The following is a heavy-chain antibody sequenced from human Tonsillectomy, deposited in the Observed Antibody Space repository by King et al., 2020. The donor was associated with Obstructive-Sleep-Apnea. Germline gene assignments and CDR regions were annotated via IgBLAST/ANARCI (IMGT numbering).Heavy chain of an antibody. Sequence: QLVQSGAEVKKPGASVKVSCKASGYTFTIYYIHWLRQAPGQGLEWMGIINPSGGSTSYAQKFQARVTMTRDTSTSTVYMELSSLRSEDTAVYYCARGPSYDADYPYYFDYWGQGTLVTVSS. J-gene: IGHJ4*02. CDR3: ARGPSYDADYPYYFDY. CDR1: GYTFTIYY. V-gene: IGHV1-46*01. CDR2: INPSGGST. D-gene: IGHD4-17*01.